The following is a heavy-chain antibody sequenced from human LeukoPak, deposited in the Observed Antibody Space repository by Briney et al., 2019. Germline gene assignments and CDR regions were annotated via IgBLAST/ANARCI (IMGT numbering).Heavy chain of an antibody. J-gene: IGHJ6*02. V-gene: IGHV4-61*01. CDR1: GGSISSSSYY. CDR2: IYYSGST. D-gene: IGHD3-10*01. Sequence: PSETLSLTCTVSGGSISSSSYYWGWIRQPPGKGLEWIGYIYYSGSTNYNPSLKSRVTISVDTSKNQFSLKLSSVTAADTAVYYCARDNKVLRGGYYYYGMDVWGQGTTVTVSS. CDR3: ARDNKVLRGGYYYYGMDV.